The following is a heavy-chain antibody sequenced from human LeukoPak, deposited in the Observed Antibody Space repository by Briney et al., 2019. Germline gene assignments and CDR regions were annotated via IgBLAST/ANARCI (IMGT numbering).Heavy chain of an antibody. CDR1: GVPFSNYY. CDR2: INHSGYT. J-gene: IGHJ4*02. CDR3: ARFTVVTWTRDY. Sequence: PSETLSLTCGVSGVPFSNYYWSWVRQSPTQGLEWIGEINHSGYTNYNPSLKSRVTMSMDTSKNQFSLKLSSVTAADTAVYYCARFTVVTWTRDYWGQGTLVTVSS. D-gene: IGHD4-23*01. V-gene: IGHV4-34*01.